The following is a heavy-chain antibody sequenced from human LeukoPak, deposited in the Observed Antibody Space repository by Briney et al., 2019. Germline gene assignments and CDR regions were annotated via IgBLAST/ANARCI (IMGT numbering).Heavy chain of an antibody. CDR3: AIAVAGTSWFDP. CDR1: GYTFTGYY. V-gene: IGHV1-2*02. J-gene: IGHJ5*02. Sequence: ASVKVSCKASGYTFTGYYMHWVRQAPGRGLEWMGWINPNSGGTNYAQKFRGRVTMTRDTSISTAYMELSRLRPDDTAVYYCAIAVAGTSWFDPWGQGTLVTVSS. D-gene: IGHD6-19*01. CDR2: INPNSGGT.